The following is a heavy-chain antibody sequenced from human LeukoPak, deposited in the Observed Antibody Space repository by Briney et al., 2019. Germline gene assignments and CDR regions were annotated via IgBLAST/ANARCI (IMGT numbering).Heavy chain of an antibody. CDR1: GGSISSYY. D-gene: IGHD3-10*01. V-gene: IGHV4-4*07. J-gene: IGHJ4*02. Sequence: SETLSLTCTVSGGSISSYYWSWIRQPAGKGLEWIGRIYTSGSTNYNPSLKSRVTMSVDTSKNQFSLKLSPVTAADTAVYYCARDSGWFGDYYFDYWGQGTLVTVSS. CDR2: IYTSGST. CDR3: ARDSGWFGDYYFDY.